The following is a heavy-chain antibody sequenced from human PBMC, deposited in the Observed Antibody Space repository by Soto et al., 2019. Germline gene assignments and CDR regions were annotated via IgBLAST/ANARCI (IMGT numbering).Heavy chain of an antibody. V-gene: IGHV4-61*01. CDR2: IYYSGST. Sequence: PSETLSLTCTVSGGSVSSGSYYWSWIRQPPGKGLEWIGYIYYSGSTNYNPSLKSRVTISVDTSKNQFSLKLSSVTAADTAVYYCARDHLGPGSSWSQYYYYGMDVWGQGTTVTVSS. J-gene: IGHJ6*02. D-gene: IGHD6-13*01. CDR1: GGSVSSGSYY. CDR3: ARDHLGPGSSWSQYYYYGMDV.